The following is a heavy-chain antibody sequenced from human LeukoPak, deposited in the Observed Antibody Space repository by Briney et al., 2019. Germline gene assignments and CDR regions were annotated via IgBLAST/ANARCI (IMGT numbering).Heavy chain of an antibody. CDR2: ISSSGSFI. CDR3: ASIMTYDSSELDY. D-gene: IGHD3-22*01. V-gene: IGHV3-21*01. CDR1: GFIYINHN. Sequence: GGSLRLSCAASGFIYINHNLNWVRQAPGKGLEWVSSISSSGSFIYYADSAKGRFTISRDNAKNSLYLQMNSLRAEDTAVYYCASIMTYDSSELDYWGQGTLVTVSS. J-gene: IGHJ4*02.